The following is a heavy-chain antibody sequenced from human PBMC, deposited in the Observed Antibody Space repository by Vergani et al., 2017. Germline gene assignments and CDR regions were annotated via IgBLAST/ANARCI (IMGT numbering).Heavy chain of an antibody. CDR3: ARHAGTGRIAAAGTPHDGMDV. CDR1: GYSFTSYW. V-gene: IGHV5-10-1*01. CDR2: IDPSDSYT. D-gene: IGHD6-13*01. J-gene: IGHJ6*02. Sequence: EVQLVQSGAEVKKPGESLRISCKGSGYSFTSYWISWVRQMPGKGLEWMGRIDPSDSYTNYSPSFQGHVTISAAKSISTAYLQWSSLKASDTAMYYCARHAGTGRIAAAGTPHDGMDVWGQGTTVTVSS.